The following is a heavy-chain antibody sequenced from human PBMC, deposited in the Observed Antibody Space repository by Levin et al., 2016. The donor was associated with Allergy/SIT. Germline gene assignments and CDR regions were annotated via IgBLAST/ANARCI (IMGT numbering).Heavy chain of an antibody. V-gene: IGHV3-48*02. CDR1: GFTFRTYS. J-gene: IGHJ6*02. Sequence: GGSLRLSCAASGFTFRTYSMNWVRQAPGKGLEWVSYLSYSSRAIYYADSVKGRFTISRDDAKNSLYLQMNSLRDEDTAVYYCTRDPDNSGYGMDVWGQGTTVTVSS. D-gene: IGHD2/OR15-2a*01. CDR2: LSYSSRAI. CDR3: TRDPDNSGYGMDV.